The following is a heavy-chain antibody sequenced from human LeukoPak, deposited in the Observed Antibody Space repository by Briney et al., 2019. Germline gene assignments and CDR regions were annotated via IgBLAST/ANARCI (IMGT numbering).Heavy chain of an antibody. CDR2: ISYDGSNK. CDR1: GFTSSSYA. CDR3: ARDLSMAGVGYSHIDY. Sequence: GGSLRLSCAASGFTSSSYAMHWVRQAPGKGLEWVAVISYDGSNKYYADSVKGRFTISRDNSKNTLYLQMNSLRAEDTAVYYCARDLSMAGVGYSHIDYWGQGTLVTVSS. V-gene: IGHV3-30-3*01. J-gene: IGHJ4*02. D-gene: IGHD5-24*01.